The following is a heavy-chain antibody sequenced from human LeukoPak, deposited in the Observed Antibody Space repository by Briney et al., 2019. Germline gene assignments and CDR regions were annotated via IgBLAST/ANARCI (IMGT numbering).Heavy chain of an antibody. J-gene: IGHJ4*02. CDR3: ARGRLELNY. CDR1: GGSISSYY. V-gene: IGHV4-59*12. CDR2: IYYSGST. D-gene: IGHD1-7*01. Sequence: SETLSLTCTVSGGSISSYYWSWIRQPPGKGLEWIGYIYYSGSTNYNPSLKSRVTISVDKSNNQFSLKLSSVTAADTAVYYCARGRLELNYWGQGTLVTVSS.